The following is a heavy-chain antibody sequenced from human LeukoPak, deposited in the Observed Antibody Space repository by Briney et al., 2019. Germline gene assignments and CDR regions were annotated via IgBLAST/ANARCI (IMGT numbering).Heavy chain of an antibody. Sequence: GESLKISCEGSGYSFTSYWIGWVRQMPGKGLEWMGIIYPVDSDTRYSPSFQGRVTISADKSISTAYLQWTSLKASDTAMYYCARHLGIAVAGTVAPDYWGQGTLVTVSS. D-gene: IGHD6-19*01. CDR3: ARHLGIAVAGTVAPDY. V-gene: IGHV5-51*01. CDR1: GYSFTSYW. CDR2: IYPVDSDT. J-gene: IGHJ4*02.